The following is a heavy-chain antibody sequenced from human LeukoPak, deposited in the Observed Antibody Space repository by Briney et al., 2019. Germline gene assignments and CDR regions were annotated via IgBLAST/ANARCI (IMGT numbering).Heavy chain of an antibody. CDR3: ARRRSKAYEN. J-gene: IGHJ4*02. V-gene: IGHV3-53*01. Sequence: PGGSLRLSCAASGFTVSSHYMTWVRQAPGKGLEWVSLISSGSSTYYADSVKGRFTISRDNSKNTLYLQLNSLRADDTAVYYCARRRSKAYENWGQGTLVTVS. D-gene: IGHD3-22*01. CDR2: ISSGSST. CDR1: GFTVSSHY.